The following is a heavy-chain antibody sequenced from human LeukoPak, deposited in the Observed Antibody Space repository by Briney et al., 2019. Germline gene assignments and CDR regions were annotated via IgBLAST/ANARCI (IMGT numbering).Heavy chain of an antibody. D-gene: IGHD5-12*01. Sequence: GGSLRLSCAASGFTVSSNYMSWVRQAPGKGLEWVSVIYSGGSTYYADSVKGRFTISRDNDKNSLSLQMNSLRDEDTAVYYCARDRGYSNYYDYWGQGTLVTVSS. CDR2: IYSGGST. V-gene: IGHV3-53*01. CDR1: GFTVSSNY. CDR3: ARDRGYSNYYDY. J-gene: IGHJ4*02.